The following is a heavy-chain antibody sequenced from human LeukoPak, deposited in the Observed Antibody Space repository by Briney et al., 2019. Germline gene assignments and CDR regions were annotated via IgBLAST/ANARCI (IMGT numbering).Heavy chain of an antibody. CDR2: INILSNYI. Sequence: GGSLRLSCAASGFTFSSYSMNWVRQAPGKGLEWVSSINILSNYIYYADSVKGRFTISRDNAKNSLYLQMNSLRAEDTAVYYCARDSHSSSWYAEFDYWGQVTLVTVSS. J-gene: IGHJ4*02. V-gene: IGHV3-21*01. D-gene: IGHD6-13*01. CDR3: ARDSHSSSWYAEFDY. CDR1: GFTFSSYS.